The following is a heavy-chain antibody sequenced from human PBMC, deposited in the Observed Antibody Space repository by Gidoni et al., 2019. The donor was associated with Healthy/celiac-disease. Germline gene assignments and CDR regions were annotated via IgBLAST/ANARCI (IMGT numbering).Heavy chain of an antibody. CDR2: IIPIFGTA. Sequence: QVQLVQSGAEVKKPGSSVKVSCKASGGTFSSYAISWVRQAPGHGLEWMGGIIPIFGTANYAQKFQGRVTITADESTSTAYMELSSLRSEDTAVYYCARDRRYYYDSSGYLYYFDYWGQGTLVTVSS. J-gene: IGHJ4*02. CDR1: GGTFSSYA. V-gene: IGHV1-69*01. D-gene: IGHD3-22*01. CDR3: ARDRRYYYDSSGYLYYFDY.